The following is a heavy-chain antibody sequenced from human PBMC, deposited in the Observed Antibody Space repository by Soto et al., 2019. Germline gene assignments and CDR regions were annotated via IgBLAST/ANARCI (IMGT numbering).Heavy chain of an antibody. CDR1: GGTFSSYA. D-gene: IGHD5-12*01. V-gene: IGHV1-69*12. CDR2: IIPIFGTA. CDR3: ASRHYDGYNFAPHYYYYYGMDV. Sequence: QVQLVQSGAEVKKPGSSVKVSCKASGGTFSSYAISWVRQAPGQGLEWMGGIIPIFGTANYAQKFQGRVTITAHESTSTDYMELSSLRSEDTAVYYCASRHYDGYNFAPHYYYYYGMDVWGQGTTVTVSS. J-gene: IGHJ6*02.